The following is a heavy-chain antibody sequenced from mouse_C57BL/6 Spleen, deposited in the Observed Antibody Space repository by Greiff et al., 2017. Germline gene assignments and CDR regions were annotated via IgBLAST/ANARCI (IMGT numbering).Heavy chain of an antibody. CDR2: IWTGGGT. CDR3: ARNHLYGYDDWYFDV. V-gene: IGHV2-9-1*01. Sequence: VKLQQSGPGLVAPSQSLSITCTVSGFSLTSYAISWVRQPPGKGLEWLGVIWTGGGTNYNSALKSRLSISKDNSKSQVFLKMNSLQTDDTARYYCARNHLYGYDDWYFDVWGTGTTVTVSS. CDR1: GFSLTSYA. D-gene: IGHD2-2*01. J-gene: IGHJ1*03.